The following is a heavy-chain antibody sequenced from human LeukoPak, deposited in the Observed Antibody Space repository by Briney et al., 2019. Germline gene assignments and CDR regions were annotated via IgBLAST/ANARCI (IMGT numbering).Heavy chain of an antibody. D-gene: IGHD3-22*01. J-gene: IGHJ4*02. Sequence: GGSLRLSCAASGFTFSSYWMHWVRQAPGKGLVWVSRINTDGSSTSYADSVKGRFTISRDNAKNTLYLQMNSLRAEDTAVYYCAKGMDSSGTSFDYWGQGTLVTVSS. CDR3: AKGMDSSGTSFDY. V-gene: IGHV3-74*01. CDR1: GFTFSSYW. CDR2: INTDGSST.